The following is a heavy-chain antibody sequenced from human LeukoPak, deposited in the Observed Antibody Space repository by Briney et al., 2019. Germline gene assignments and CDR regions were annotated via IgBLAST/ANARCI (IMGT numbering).Heavy chain of an antibody. D-gene: IGHD6-19*01. J-gene: IGHJ4*02. CDR2: FDPEDGET. CDR1: GYTLTELS. V-gene: IGHV1-24*01. CDR3: ATALVGSGWYGLCFY. Sequence: ASVKVSCKVSGYTLTELSMHWVRQAPGKGLEWMGGFDPEDGETIYARKFQGRVTMTEDTSTDTAYMELSSLRSEDTAVYYCATALVGSGWYGLCFYWGQGTLVTVSS.